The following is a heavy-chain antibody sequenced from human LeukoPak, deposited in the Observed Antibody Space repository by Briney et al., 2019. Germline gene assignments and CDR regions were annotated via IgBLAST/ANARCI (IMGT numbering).Heavy chain of an antibody. Sequence: TGGSLRLSCAASGFTFSDYYMSWIRQAPGKGLEWVSYISSSGSTIYYADSVKGRFTISRDNAKNSLYLQMNSLRAEDTAVYYCARDRSTAMVNWFDPWGQGTLVTVSS. V-gene: IGHV3-11*01. CDR1: GFTFSDYY. CDR2: ISSSGSTI. CDR3: ARDRSTAMVNWFDP. D-gene: IGHD5-18*01. J-gene: IGHJ5*02.